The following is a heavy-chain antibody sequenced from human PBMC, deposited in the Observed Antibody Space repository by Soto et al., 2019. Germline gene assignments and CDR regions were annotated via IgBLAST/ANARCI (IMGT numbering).Heavy chain of an antibody. J-gene: IGHJ4*02. Sequence: QVQLVESGGGVVQPGRSLRLSCAASGFTFSTYAMHWVRQAPGKGLEWVAVISYDGSNKYYTDSVKGRLTISRDNSKNTLCLQMNSLRAEDTAVYYCARDRGLAGTGYYFDYWGQGTLVTVSS. V-gene: IGHV3-30-3*01. CDR2: ISYDGSNK. CDR3: ARDRGLAGTGYYFDY. D-gene: IGHD6-19*01. CDR1: GFTFSTYA.